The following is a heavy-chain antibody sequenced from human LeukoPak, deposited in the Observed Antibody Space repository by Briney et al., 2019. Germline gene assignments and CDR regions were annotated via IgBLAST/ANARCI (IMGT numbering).Heavy chain of an antibody. V-gene: IGHV4-39*07. J-gene: IGHJ4*02. CDR2: IYHSGTS. CDR1: SGSISNGGYY. D-gene: IGHD6-19*01. Sequence: KPSETLSLTCTVSSGSISNGGYYWVWIRQPPGKGLEWIGSIYHSGTSYYNPSLTSRVTISVDTSNNQFSLKLSSVTAADTAVYYCARAVMVAVAGGRFDYWGQGTLVTVSS. CDR3: ARAVMVAVAGGRFDY.